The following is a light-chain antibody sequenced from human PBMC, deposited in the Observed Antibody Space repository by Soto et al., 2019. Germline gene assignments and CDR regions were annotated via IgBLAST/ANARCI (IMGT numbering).Light chain of an antibody. CDR3: QHYNSYSEA. CDR2: KAS. V-gene: IGKV1-5*03. Sequence: QITPSPSTLSASVGARVTITCRASQSISSWLAWYQQKPGKAPKLLIYKASTLKSGVPSRFSGSGSGTEFTLTISSLQPDDFATYYCQHYNSYSEAFGQGTKVDI. CDR1: QSISSW. J-gene: IGKJ1*01.